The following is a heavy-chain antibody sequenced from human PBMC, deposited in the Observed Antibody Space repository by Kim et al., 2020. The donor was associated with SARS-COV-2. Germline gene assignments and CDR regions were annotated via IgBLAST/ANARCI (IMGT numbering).Heavy chain of an antibody. CDR1: GFIFSNSW. D-gene: IGHD5-18*01. Sequence: GGSQRLSCAASGFIFSNSWMHWVRQAPGKGLVWVSRINADGTKTNYADSVKGRFTISRDNAKNTLYLQMNSLRDEDTAVYYCTRGYTYRDYWGQGTLVTVSS. V-gene: IGHV3-74*01. J-gene: IGHJ4*02. CDR3: TRGYTYRDY. CDR2: INADGTKT.